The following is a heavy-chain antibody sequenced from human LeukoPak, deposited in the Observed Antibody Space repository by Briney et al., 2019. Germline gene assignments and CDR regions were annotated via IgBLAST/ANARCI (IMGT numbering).Heavy chain of an antibody. Sequence: GGSLRLSCAVSGFTFSSYAMNWVRQSPGKGLEWVSGISAGGGSTYYADSVKGRFTISRDNSKNMLYLQLNSLRAEDTAVYYCAKGDPPTYYDILTGQDYWGQGTLVTVSS. D-gene: IGHD3-9*01. V-gene: IGHV3-23*01. J-gene: IGHJ4*02. CDR3: AKGDPPTYYDILTGQDY. CDR2: ISAGGGST. CDR1: GFTFSSYA.